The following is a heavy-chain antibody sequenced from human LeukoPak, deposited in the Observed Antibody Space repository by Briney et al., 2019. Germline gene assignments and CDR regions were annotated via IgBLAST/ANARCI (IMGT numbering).Heavy chain of an antibody. Sequence: GGSLRLSSAASGFTFSTYSMNWVRQAPGKGLEWVSSITSPVGRMYYADSLKGRITISRDNARSTLYLQMNSLRAEDTAVYYCATDGRSSGWYGFDYWGQGILVTVSS. J-gene: IGHJ4*02. CDR3: ATDGRSSGWYGFDY. CDR1: GFTFSTYS. CDR2: ITSPVGRM. V-gene: IGHV3-21*01. D-gene: IGHD6-19*01.